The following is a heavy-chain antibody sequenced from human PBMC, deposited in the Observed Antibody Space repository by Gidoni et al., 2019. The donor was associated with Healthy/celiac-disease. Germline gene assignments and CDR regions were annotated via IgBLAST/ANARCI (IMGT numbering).Heavy chain of an antibody. CDR1: GGTFSSYA. D-gene: IGHD3-9*01. V-gene: IGHV1-69*01. J-gene: IGHJ6*02. CDR3: ARALRYFDWLPHYYYGMDV. CDR2: IIPIFGTA. Sequence: QVQLVQSGAEVKKPGSSVKVSCKASGGTFSSYAISWVRQAPGQGLEWMGGIIPIFGTANYAQKFQGRVTTTADESTSTAYMELSSLRSEDTAVYYCARALRYFDWLPHYYYGMDVWGQGTTVTVSS.